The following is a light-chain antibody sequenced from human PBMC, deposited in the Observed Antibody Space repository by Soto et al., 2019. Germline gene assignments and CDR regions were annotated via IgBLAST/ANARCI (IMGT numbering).Light chain of an antibody. CDR2: GAS. V-gene: IGKV3-15*01. Sequence: EIVMTQSPATLSVSPGERATLSCRASQSVSSNLAWYQQKPGQAPRLLMYGASTRATGIPDRFSGSGSGTEFTXXISSLQSEDFAVYYCQQHNNWPPWTFGQGTKVEIK. CDR1: QSVSSN. J-gene: IGKJ1*01. CDR3: QQHNNWPPWT.